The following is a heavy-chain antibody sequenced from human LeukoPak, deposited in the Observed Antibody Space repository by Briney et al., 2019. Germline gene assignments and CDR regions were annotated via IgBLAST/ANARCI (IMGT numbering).Heavy chain of an antibody. J-gene: IGHJ4*02. Sequence: GGSLRLSCAASGFTFSSYGVHWVRQAPGKGLEWVAVIWYDGSNKYYADSVKGRFTISRDNSKNTLYLQMNSLRAEDTAVYYCARDAYYDSSGYYYWGQGTLVTVSS. CDR3: ARDAYYDSSGYYY. CDR1: GFTFSSYG. D-gene: IGHD3-22*01. CDR2: IWYDGSNK. V-gene: IGHV3-33*01.